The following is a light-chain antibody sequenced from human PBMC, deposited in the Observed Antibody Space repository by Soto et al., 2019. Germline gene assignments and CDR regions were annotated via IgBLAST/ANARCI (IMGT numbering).Light chain of an antibody. CDR1: QSVRSNY. CDR2: GAS. Sequence: EIVLTQSPGTLSLSPGERATLSCRASQSVRSNYLAWYQQLPGQAPRLLVYGASSRATGIPDRFTGSGSGTDFTLTIRRLEPEDFAVYYCQHYGNSSFTFGGGTKVEIK. CDR3: QHYGNSSFT. J-gene: IGKJ4*01. V-gene: IGKV3-20*01.